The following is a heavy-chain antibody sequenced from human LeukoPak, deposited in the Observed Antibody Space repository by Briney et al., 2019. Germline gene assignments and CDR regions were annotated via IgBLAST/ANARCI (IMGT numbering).Heavy chain of an antibody. J-gene: IGHJ4*02. V-gene: IGHV4-39*01. Sequence: PSETLSLTCAVSGGSISSGPYYWGWIRQPPGKGLEWIGSMYYSGDTYYKPSPQSRVTISGDPSKNQFSLKLSYVTAADTAVYYCARLRATLTVVVTLFDSWGQGTLVTVSS. CDR2: MYYSGDT. CDR1: GGSISSGPYY. D-gene: IGHD3-22*01. CDR3: ARLRATLTVVVTLFDS.